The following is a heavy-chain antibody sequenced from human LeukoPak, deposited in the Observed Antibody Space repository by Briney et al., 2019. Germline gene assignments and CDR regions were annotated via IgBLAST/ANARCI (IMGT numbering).Heavy chain of an antibody. V-gene: IGHV4-59*08. CDR1: GGSISSYY. Sequence: PSETLSLTCTVSGGSISSYYWSWIRQPPGKGLEWIGYIYYSGSTNYNPSLKSRVTISVDTSKNQFSLKLSSVTAADTAVYYCARLRDLESQRASDYPDYYMDVWGKGTTVTVSS. CDR2: IYYSGST. J-gene: IGHJ6*03. CDR3: ARLRDLESQRASDYPDYYMDV. D-gene: IGHD3-10*01.